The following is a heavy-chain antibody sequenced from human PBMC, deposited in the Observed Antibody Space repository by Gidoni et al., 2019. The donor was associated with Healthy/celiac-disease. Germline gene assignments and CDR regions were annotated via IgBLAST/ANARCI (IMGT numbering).Heavy chain of an antibody. CDR2: INHSGST. D-gene: IGHD1-26*01. J-gene: IGHJ4*02. V-gene: IGHV4-34*01. CDR1: GGSFSGYY. CDR3: ASLVEMATRGDY. Sequence: QVQLQQWGAGLLKPSETLSLTCAVYGGSFSGYYWSWIRQPPGKGLEWIGEINHSGSTNYNPSLKSRVTISVDTSKNQFSLKLSSVTAADTAVYYCASLVEMATRGDYWGQGTLVTVSS.